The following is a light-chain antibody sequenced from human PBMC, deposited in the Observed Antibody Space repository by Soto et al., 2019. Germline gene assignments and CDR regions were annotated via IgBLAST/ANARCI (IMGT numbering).Light chain of an antibody. Sequence: QSVMTQPPSVSAAPGQKVTISCSGSSSNIGGNSVSWYQQLPGTAPKLLIYDDNKRPSGIPDRFSGSKSGTSATLGITGFQTGDEADYYCQSFDNSLSGWVFGGGTKLTVL. CDR1: SSNIGGNS. V-gene: IGLV1-51*01. CDR3: QSFDNSLSGWV. CDR2: DDN. J-gene: IGLJ3*02.